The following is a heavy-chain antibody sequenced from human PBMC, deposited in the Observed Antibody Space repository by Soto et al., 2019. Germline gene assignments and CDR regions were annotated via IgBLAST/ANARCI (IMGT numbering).Heavy chain of an antibody. J-gene: IGHJ6*03. CDR3: AIGSKFRVRGSGSYTTEYYYYYMDV. D-gene: IGHD3-10*01. V-gene: IGHV4-31*03. CDR2: IYYSGST. CDR1: GDSISSGGYY. Sequence: QVQLQESGPGLVKPSQTLSLTCTVSGDSISSGGYYWSWIRQHPGKGLEWIGYIYYSGSTYYNPSLKSRVTISVDTSKNQFSLKLSSVTAADTAVYYCAIGSKFRVRGSGSYTTEYYYYYMDVWGKGTTVTVSS.